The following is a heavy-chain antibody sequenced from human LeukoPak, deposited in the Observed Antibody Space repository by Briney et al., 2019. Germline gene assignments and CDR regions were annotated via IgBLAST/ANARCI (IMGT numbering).Heavy chain of an antibody. CDR3: ARYCGGGDCYSKALDY. Sequence: PSETLSLTCTVSGGSISSGDYYWSWIRQPPGKGLEWIGYIYYSGSTYYNPSLKSRVTISVDTSKNQFSLKLSSVTAADTAVYYCARYCGGGDCYSKALDYWGQGILVTVSS. D-gene: IGHD2-15*01. J-gene: IGHJ4*02. CDR1: GGSISSGDYY. CDR2: IYYSGST. V-gene: IGHV4-30-4*08.